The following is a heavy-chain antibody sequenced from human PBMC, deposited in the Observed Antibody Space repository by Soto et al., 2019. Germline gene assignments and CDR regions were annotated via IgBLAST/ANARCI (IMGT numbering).Heavy chain of an antibody. D-gene: IGHD3-22*01. V-gene: IGHV4-39*01. CDR1: GDSISNSRFY. Sequence: PSETLSLTCGVSGDSISNSRFYWAWIRQPPGEGLEWIGSIYHTGNAYYNPSPKSRVTISVDTSKNQFSLKVTSVTAADTALYYCARDYFDSSDYTTNWFDPWGQGTLVTVSS. CDR3: ARDYFDSSDYTTNWFDP. CDR2: IYHTGNA. J-gene: IGHJ5*02.